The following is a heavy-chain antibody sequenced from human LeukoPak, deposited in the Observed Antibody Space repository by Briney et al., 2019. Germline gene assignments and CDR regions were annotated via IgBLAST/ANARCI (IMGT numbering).Heavy chain of an antibody. J-gene: IGHJ4*02. CDR1: GYTFTGYY. D-gene: IGHD5-18*01. V-gene: IGHV1-2*02. Sequence: ASVKVSCKASGYTFTGYYMHWVRQAPGQGLEWMGWINPNSGGTNYAQKFQGRVTMNRDTSISTAYMELSRLRSDDTAVYYCARGPNGYSYGETRADYWGQGTLVTVSS. CDR2: INPNSGGT. CDR3: ARGPNGYSYGETRADY.